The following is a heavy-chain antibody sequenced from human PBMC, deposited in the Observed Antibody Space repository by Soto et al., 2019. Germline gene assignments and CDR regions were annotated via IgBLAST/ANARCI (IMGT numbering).Heavy chain of an antibody. V-gene: IGHV3-23*01. CDR1: GFTFGNYG. D-gene: IGHD2-21*02. CDR3: AKGFIVVVTVLRPDDAFDV. CDR2: ISGGGGNT. J-gene: IGHJ3*01. Sequence: DVQLLESGGGLVQPGGSLRLSCATSGFTFGNYGMNWVRQAPGKGLEWVSGISGGGGNTYYADSVKGRFTISRDHSKNTVFLEMNSLRAEDTAVYYCAKGFIVVVTVLRPDDAFDVWGQGKLVTVSS.